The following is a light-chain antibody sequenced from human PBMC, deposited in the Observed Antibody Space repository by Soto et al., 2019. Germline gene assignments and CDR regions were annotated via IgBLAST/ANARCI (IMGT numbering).Light chain of an antibody. J-gene: IGKJ1*01. V-gene: IGKV3-20*01. CDR2: GAS. Sequence: ELVLTQSPGTLSLSPGERATLSCRASQSVSSSYLAWYQQKPGQAPRLLIYGASSRATGIPDRFSGSGSGTDFTLTISRLEPEDCAMYYCQQYGSSPQTFGQGTKVESK. CDR1: QSVSSSY. CDR3: QQYGSSPQT.